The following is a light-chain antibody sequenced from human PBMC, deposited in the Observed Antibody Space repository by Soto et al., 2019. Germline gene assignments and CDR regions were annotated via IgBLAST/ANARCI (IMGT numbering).Light chain of an antibody. CDR1: QTVSSSY. V-gene: IGKV3-20*01. Sequence: EIVLTQSPGTLSLSPGERATLSCRASQTVSSSYLAWYQQKPGQAPRLLIYAASSRATGIPDRFSGSGSGTDFNLTISRLEPEDFAVYSCQQYDSSPRTFGQGTKVEI. CDR3: QQYDSSPRT. J-gene: IGKJ1*01. CDR2: AAS.